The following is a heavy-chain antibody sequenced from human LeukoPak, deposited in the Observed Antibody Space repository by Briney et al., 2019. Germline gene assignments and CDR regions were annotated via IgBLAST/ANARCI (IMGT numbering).Heavy chain of an antibody. J-gene: IGHJ5*02. V-gene: IGHV4-4*07. CDR2: IYTSGST. CDR3: ARSNRRDDFWSGSHFDP. D-gene: IGHD3-3*01. Sequence: PSETLSLTCTVSGGSISSYYWSLIRQPAGKGLEWIGRIYTSGSTNYNPSLKSRVTMSVDTSKNQFSLKLSSVTAADTAVYYCARSNRRDDFWSGSHFDPWGQGTLVTVSS. CDR1: GGSISSYY.